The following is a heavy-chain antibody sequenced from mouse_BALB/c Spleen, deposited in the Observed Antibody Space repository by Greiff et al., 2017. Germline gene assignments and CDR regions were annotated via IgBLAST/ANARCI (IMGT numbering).Heavy chain of an antibody. J-gene: IGHJ3*01. V-gene: IGHV5-6-5*01. CDR1: GFTFSSYA. D-gene: IGHD2-4*01. CDR2: ISSGGST. Sequence: EVQRVESGGGLVKPGGSLKLSCAASGFTFSSYAMSWVRQTPEKRLEWVASISSGGSTYYPDSVKGRFTISRDNARNILYLQMSSLRSEDTAMYYCARDYYDYVPSWFAYWGQGTLVTVSA. CDR3: ARDYYDYVPSWFAY.